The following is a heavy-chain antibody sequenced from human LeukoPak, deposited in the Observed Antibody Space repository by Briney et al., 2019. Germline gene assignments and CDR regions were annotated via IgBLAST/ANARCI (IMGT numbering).Heavy chain of an antibody. CDR2: ISDSGGST. V-gene: IGHV3-23*01. J-gene: IGHJ4*02. CDR1: GFTFSSYA. CDR3: AKDARTNDYGDYGDY. Sequence: GGSLRLSCAASGFTFSSYAMTWVRQAPGKGLEWVSGISDSGGSTYYADSVKGRFTISRDNSKNTVYLQMNSLRAEDTAIYYCAKDARTNDYGDYGDYWGQGTLVTVSS. D-gene: IGHD4-17*01.